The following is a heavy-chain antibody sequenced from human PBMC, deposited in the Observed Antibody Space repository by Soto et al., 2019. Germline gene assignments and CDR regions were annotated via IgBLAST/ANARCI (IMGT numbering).Heavy chain of an antibody. J-gene: IGHJ4*02. CDR2: ISYSGST. Sequence: LSLTCTVSGGSMSSYYWTWLRQSPGRGLEWIGYISYSGSTYYNPSLKSRVTISADTSKNQFSLRMNSMIAADTAVYYCARADPDASVGYWGQGTLVTVSS. D-gene: IGHD2-15*01. CDR1: GGSMSSYY. CDR3: ARADPDASVGY. V-gene: IGHV4-59*01.